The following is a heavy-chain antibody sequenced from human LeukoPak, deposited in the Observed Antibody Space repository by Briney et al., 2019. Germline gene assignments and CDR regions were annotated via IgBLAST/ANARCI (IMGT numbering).Heavy chain of an antibody. CDR3: ARGHSSGYYYDFDY. CDR1: GFTFSSYS. J-gene: IGHJ4*02. D-gene: IGHD3-22*01. Sequence: GGSLRLSCAASGFTFSSYSMNWVRQAPGKGLEWVSSISSSSSYIYYADSVKGRFTISRDNAKNSLYLQTNSLRAEDTAVYYCARGHSSGYYYDFDYWGQGTLVTVSS. CDR2: ISSSSSYI. V-gene: IGHV3-21*01.